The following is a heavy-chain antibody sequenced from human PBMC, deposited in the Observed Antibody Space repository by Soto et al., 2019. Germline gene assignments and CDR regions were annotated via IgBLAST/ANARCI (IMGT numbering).Heavy chain of an antibody. CDR2: IYNNGRT. CDR1: SGSITSDGYY. D-gene: IGHD2-2*01. V-gene: IGHV4-31*03. Sequence: QVQLLESGPGLVKPSQTLSLTCTVSSGSITSDGYYWSWLRQSSGKGLEWIGYIYNNGRTYYNPSLERRVPISIDTPSHQFSLSLTSVTAADTAVYYCARVRVIRSTTLAHWFDPWGQGIQVTVSS. CDR3: ARVRVIRSTTLAHWFDP. J-gene: IGHJ5*02.